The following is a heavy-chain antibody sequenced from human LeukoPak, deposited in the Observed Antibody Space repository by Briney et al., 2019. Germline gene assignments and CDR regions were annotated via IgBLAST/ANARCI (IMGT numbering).Heavy chain of an antibody. CDR1: RFTFNSYA. D-gene: IGHD2-15*01. CDR2: IGGSNGIT. V-gene: IGHV3-23*01. J-gene: IGHJ4*02. Sequence: GGSLRLSCAASRFTFNSYAMSWVRQAPGKGLEWVPVIGGSNGITFYVGSVKGRFTISRDNSKDTLYLQMNSLRAEDTAVYYCAKLVVVVAATVRGFDYWGQGTLVTVSS. CDR3: AKLVVVVAATVRGFDY.